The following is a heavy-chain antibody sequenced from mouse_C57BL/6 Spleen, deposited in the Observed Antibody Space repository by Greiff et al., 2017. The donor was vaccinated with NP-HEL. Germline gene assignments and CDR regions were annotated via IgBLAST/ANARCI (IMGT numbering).Heavy chain of an antibody. CDR1: GYTFTSYD. J-gene: IGHJ4*01. Sequence: VKLVESGPELVKPGASVKLSCKASGYTFTSYDINWVKQRPGQGLEWIGWIYPRDGSTKYNEKFKGKATLTVDTSSSTAYMELHSLTSEDSAVYFCAREYYGSSSYAMDYWGQGTSVTVSS. CDR2: IYPRDGST. CDR3: AREYYGSSSYAMDY. V-gene: IGHV1-85*01. D-gene: IGHD1-1*01.